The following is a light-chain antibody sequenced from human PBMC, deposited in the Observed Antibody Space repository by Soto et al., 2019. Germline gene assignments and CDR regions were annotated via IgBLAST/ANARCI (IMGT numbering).Light chain of an antibody. V-gene: IGKV1-5*01. J-gene: IGKJ1*01. CDR2: EAS. CDR1: QSISNS. Sequence: DIQMTQSPPTVSASVGDRVTITCRARQSISNSLAWYQQKPGKAPNLLIYEASSLQSGVPSRFSGSGSGTDFTLTISSLQPDDFATYFCQQYNGYSSTFGQGTKVGSK. CDR3: QQYNGYSST.